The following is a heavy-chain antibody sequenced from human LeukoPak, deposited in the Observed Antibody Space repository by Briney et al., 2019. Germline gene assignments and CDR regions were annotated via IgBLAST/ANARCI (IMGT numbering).Heavy chain of an antibody. V-gene: IGHV4-34*01. CDR3: ARATSHCSGGSCYSRFDY. Sequence: SETLSLTCAVYGGSFSGYYWSWIRQPPGKGLEWIGEINHSGSTNYNPSVKSRVTISVDTSKNQFSLKLSSVTAADTAVYYCARATSHCSGGSCYSRFDYWGQGTLVTVSS. D-gene: IGHD2-15*01. CDR2: INHSGST. J-gene: IGHJ4*02. CDR1: GGSFSGYY.